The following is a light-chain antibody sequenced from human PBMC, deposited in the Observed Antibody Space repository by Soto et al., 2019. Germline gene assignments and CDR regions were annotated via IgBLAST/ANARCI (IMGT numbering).Light chain of an antibody. Sequence: QSVLTQPPSASGSPGQSVTISCTGTSSDVGGYNYVSWYQQHPGKAPKLMIYEVSKRPSGVPDRFSRSKSGNTASLTVSGLQAEDEADYYCSSYAGSNKYVVFGGGTKVTVL. CDR1: SSDVGGYNY. CDR3: SSYAGSNKYVV. CDR2: EVS. V-gene: IGLV2-8*01. J-gene: IGLJ2*01.